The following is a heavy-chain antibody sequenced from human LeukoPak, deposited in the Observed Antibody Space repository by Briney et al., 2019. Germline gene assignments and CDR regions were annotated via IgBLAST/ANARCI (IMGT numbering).Heavy chain of an antibody. CDR1: GYTFTSYG. Sequence: ASVKVSCKASGYTFTSYGISWVRQAPGQGLEGMGWISAYNGNTNYAQKLQGRVTMTTDTSTSTAYMELRSLRSDDTAVYYCARSRAVIAVASNYMDVWGKGTTVTISS. J-gene: IGHJ6*03. CDR2: ISAYNGNT. V-gene: IGHV1-18*01. CDR3: ARSRAVIAVASNYMDV. D-gene: IGHD6-19*01.